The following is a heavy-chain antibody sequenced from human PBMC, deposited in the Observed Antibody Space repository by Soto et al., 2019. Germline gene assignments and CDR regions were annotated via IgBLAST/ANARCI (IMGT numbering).Heavy chain of an antibody. Sequence: PGESLKISCKGSGYSFTSYWISWVSQMPGKGLEWMGRIDPSDSYTNYSPSFQGHVTISADKSISTAYLQWSSLKASDTAMYYCASVDTAMTDYGMDVWGQGTTVTVSS. CDR3: ASVDTAMTDYGMDV. V-gene: IGHV5-10-1*01. CDR2: IDPSDSYT. D-gene: IGHD5-18*01. J-gene: IGHJ6*02. CDR1: GYSFTSYW.